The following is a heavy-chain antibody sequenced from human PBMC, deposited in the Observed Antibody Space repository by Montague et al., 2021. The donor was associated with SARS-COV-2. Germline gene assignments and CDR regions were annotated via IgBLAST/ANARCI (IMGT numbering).Heavy chain of an antibody. CDR1: GYTFMNYD. V-gene: IGHV1-8*01. D-gene: IGHD3-9*01. CDR2: MNPNSENT. Sequence: SVKVSCKASGYTFMNYDIAWARQVTGQGLEWMGWMNPNSENTGYAQRFQDRVIMTRDISTGTAYMELSGLRSEDTAVYYCARGTRYYNVLTGFLNYQFYYLDVWGKGTTVIVSS. CDR3: ARGTRYYNVLTGFLNYQFYYLDV. J-gene: IGHJ6*03.